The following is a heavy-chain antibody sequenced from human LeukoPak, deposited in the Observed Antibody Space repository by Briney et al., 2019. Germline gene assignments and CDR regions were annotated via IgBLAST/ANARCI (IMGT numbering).Heavy chain of an antibody. CDR2: IYSGGST. CDR3: ARMIAAAGTTGGDYFDY. J-gene: IGHJ4*02. Sequence: GGSLRLSCEASGFTFSAYAMTWVRQAPGKGLEWVSVIYSGGSTYYTDSVKGRFTISRDNSKNTLYLQMKSLRAEDTAVYYCARMIAAAGTTGGDYFDYWGQGTLVTVSS. V-gene: IGHV3-53*01. D-gene: IGHD6-13*01. CDR1: GFTFSAYA.